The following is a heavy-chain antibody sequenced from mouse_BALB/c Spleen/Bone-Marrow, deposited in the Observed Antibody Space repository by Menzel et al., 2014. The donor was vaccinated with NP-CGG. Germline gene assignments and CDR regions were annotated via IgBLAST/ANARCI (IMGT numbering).Heavy chain of an antibody. Sequence: EVKLEESGGGLVQPGGSLRLPCATSGFTFTDYYMSWVRQPPGKALEWLGFIRNKANGYTTEYSASMKGRFTISRDNSQSILYLQMNTLRAEDSATYYCARDDYYAMDYWGQGTSVTVSS. J-gene: IGHJ4*01. V-gene: IGHV7-3*02. CDR1: GFTFTDYY. CDR2: IRNKANGYTT. CDR3: ARDDYYAMDY.